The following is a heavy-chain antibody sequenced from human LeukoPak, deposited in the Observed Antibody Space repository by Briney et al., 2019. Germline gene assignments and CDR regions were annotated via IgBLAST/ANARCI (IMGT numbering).Heavy chain of an antibody. CDR2: IKSETDGATT. Sequence: AGGSLRLSCEASGFSFAYAWMSWVRQSPGKGLQGVGHIKSETDGATTDYAAAVEGRFTISRDDSKRMLYLQMSSLKTEDTAVYFCTTDLNQRLKWFGNPLDHWGQGTPVTVSS. CDR3: TTDLNQRLKWFGNPLDH. CDR1: GFSFAYAW. J-gene: IGHJ4*02. V-gene: IGHV3-15*01. D-gene: IGHD3-10*01.